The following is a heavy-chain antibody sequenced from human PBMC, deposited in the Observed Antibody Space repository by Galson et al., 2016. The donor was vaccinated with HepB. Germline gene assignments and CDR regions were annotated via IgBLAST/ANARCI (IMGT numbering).Heavy chain of an antibody. CDR2: LYYSGST. Sequence: SETLSLTCTVSGGSISSYYWTWIRQPPGKGLEWIGYLYYSGSTKYNPSLKSRVTISVDTSKSQFSLKLSSVTAADTAVYYCARVQWPYSSSWYPSWFDPWGQGTLVTVSS. D-gene: IGHD6-13*01. CDR3: ARVQWPYSSSWYPSWFDP. J-gene: IGHJ5*02. CDR1: GGSISSYY. V-gene: IGHV4-59*01.